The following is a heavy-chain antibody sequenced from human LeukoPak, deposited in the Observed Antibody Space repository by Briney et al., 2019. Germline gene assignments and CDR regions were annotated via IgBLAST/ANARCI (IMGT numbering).Heavy chain of an antibody. V-gene: IGHV1-46*01. CDR2: INPSGGTT. CDR3: ARETTTQAYYYYYYGMDV. Sequence: ASVKVSCKASGYTFTGNYMHWVRQAPGQGLEWMGIINPSGGTTSYAQKFQGRVTMTRDTSTSTVYVELSSLRSEDTAVYYCARETTTQAYYYYYYGMDVWGQGTTVTVSS. J-gene: IGHJ6*02. CDR1: GYTFTGNY. D-gene: IGHD1-14*01.